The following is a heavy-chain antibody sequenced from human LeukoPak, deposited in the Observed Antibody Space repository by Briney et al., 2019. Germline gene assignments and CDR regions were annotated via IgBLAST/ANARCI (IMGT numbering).Heavy chain of an antibody. Sequence: ASVKVSCKASGGTFSSYAISWVRRAPGQGLEWVGRIIPILGIANYAQKFQGRVTITADKSTSTAYMELSSLRSEDTAVYYCARDPGSKEEVPAAMPGYYYGTDVWGQGTTVTVSS. V-gene: IGHV1-69*04. CDR2: IIPILGIA. D-gene: IGHD2-2*01. CDR1: GGTFSSYA. J-gene: IGHJ6*02. CDR3: ARDPGSKEEVPAAMPGYYYGTDV.